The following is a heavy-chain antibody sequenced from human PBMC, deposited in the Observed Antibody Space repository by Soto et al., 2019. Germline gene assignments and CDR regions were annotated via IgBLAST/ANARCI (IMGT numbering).Heavy chain of an antibody. V-gene: IGHV1-2*02. CDR2: INPNSGGT. CDR3: ARDMLGRWLQLRGTDAFDI. D-gene: IGHD5-12*01. J-gene: IGHJ3*02. Sequence: ASVKVSCKASGYTFTGYYMHSVRQAPGQGLEWMGWINPNSGGTNYAQKFQGRVTMTRDTSISTAYMELSRLRSDGTAVYYCARDMLGRWLQLRGTDAFDIWGQGTMVTVSS. CDR1: GYTFTGYY.